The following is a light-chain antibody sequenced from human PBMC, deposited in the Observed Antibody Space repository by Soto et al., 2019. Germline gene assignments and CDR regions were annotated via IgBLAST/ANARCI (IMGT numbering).Light chain of an antibody. CDR1: SNDIGANNY. V-gene: IGLV2-14*03. CDR3: SSYTVTNIGV. CDR2: DVT. J-gene: IGLJ3*02. Sequence: QSALTQPASVSGSPGQSITISCTGTSNDIGANNYVSWYQQHPGKAPKLMIYDVTNRPSGVSDRFSGSKSGDTASLTISGLLPEDDADYYCSSYTVTNIGVFGGGTKVTV.